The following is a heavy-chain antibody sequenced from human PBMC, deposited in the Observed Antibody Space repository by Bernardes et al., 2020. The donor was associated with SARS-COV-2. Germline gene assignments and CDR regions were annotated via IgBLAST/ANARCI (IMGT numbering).Heavy chain of an antibody. D-gene: IGHD4-17*01. CDR1: GFIVSSKY. V-gene: IGHV3-53*01. CDR3: ARGLRWAFDY. CDR2: IQSGGYT. J-gene: IGHJ4*02. Sequence: GGSLRLSCAVSGFIVSSKYVNWVRQAPGKGLEWVSVIQSGGYTNYADSVKGRFTVSRDTSENTVSLQMNSLRAEDTAVYYCARGLRWAFDYWGQGTLVSVSS.